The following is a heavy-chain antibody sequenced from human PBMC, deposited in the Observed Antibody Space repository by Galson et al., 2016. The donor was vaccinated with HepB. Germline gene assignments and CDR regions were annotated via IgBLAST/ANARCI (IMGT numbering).Heavy chain of an antibody. J-gene: IGHJ4*02. CDR2: ISHSGVSA. CDR1: GFTFSNYA. D-gene: IGHD2-8*02. CDR3: VKTGGTPTTNFDC. Sequence: SLRLSCAASGFTFSNYAMHWVRQAPGRGPESVSVISHSGVSAFYSDSVTGRFTISRDNSKNTLVLQMSSLRREDTAVYYCVKTGGTPTTNFDCWGQGTLVIVS. V-gene: IGHV3-64D*09.